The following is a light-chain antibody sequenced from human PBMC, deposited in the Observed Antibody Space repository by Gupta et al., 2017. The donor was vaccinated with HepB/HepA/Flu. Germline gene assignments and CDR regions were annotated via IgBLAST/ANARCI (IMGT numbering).Light chain of an antibody. CDR1: NNDVGGHNF. J-gene: IGLJ1*01. V-gene: IGLV2-14*04. Sequence: NNDVGGHNFVSWYQQHPGEAPKLIIYDVSNRPSGISSRFSGSKSDNTASLTISGLQAEDEAEYYCSSFTSITTLYVFGTGTKVSGL. CDR2: DVS. CDR3: SSFTSITTLYV.